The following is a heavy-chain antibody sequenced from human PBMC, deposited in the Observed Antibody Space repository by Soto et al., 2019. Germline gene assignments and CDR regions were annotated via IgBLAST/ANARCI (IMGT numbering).Heavy chain of an antibody. CDR2: INADNGNT. D-gene: IGHD6-13*01. V-gene: IGHV1-3*01. J-gene: IGHJ4*02. CDR3: ARDQRKSSSWFFDY. Sequence: ASVKVSCKTSGYTFTTYPMHWVRQAPGQRLEWMGWINADNGNTKYSQKFQGRVTMTRDTSTSTVYMELSSLRSEDTAVYYCARDQRKSSSWFFDYWGQGTLVTVSS. CDR1: GYTFTTYP.